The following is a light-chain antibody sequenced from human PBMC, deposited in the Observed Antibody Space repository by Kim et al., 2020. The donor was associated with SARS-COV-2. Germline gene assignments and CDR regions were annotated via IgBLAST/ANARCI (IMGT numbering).Light chain of an antibody. J-gene: IGLJ3*02. V-gene: IGLV1-47*02. CDR1: SSNIGSNY. CDR2: SNN. CDR3: AAWDDSLSGPV. Sequence: QSVLTQPPSASGTPGQRVTISCSGSSSNIGSNYVYWYQKLPGTAPKLLIYSNNQRPSGVPDRFSGSKSGTSASLGISGLRSEDEADYYCAAWDDSLSGPVFGGGTQLTVL.